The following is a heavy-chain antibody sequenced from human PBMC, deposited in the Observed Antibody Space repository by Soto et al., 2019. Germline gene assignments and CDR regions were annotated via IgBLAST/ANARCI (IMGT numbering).Heavy chain of an antibody. CDR3: ARARDIVATILPGY. D-gene: IGHD5-12*01. Sequence: PGGSLRLSCAASGFTFSSYGMHWVRQAPGKGLEWVAVIWYDGSNKYYADSVKGRFTISRDNSKNTLYLQMNSLRAEDTAVYYCARARDIVATILPGYWGQGTLVTVSS. CDR2: IWYDGSNK. CDR1: GFTFSSYG. J-gene: IGHJ4*02. V-gene: IGHV3-33*01.